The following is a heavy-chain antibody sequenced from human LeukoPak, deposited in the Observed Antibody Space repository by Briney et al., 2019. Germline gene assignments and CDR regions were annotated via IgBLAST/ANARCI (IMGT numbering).Heavy chain of an antibody. CDR2: ISYDGSNK. J-gene: IGHJ4*02. CDR3: ARGGRSRFDF. CDR1: GFTFSSYG. V-gene: IGHV3-30*03. Sequence: GRSLRLSCAASGFTFSSYGMHWVRQAPGKGLEWVAVISYDGSNKYYADSVKGRFTISRDNAKNSLYLQMNSLRAEDTAVYYCARGGRSRFDFWGQGILVTVSS. D-gene: IGHD3-16*01.